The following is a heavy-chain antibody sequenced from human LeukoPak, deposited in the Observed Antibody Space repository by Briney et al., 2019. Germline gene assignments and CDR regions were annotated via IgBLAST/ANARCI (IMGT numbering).Heavy chain of an antibody. Sequence: GGSLRLSCAASGFTFSSYSMNWVRQAPGKGLEWVAVIWYDGSNKYYADSVKGRFTISRDNSKNTLYLQMNSLRAEDTAVYYCARVRSGSYYFDYWGQGTLVTVSS. V-gene: IGHV3-33*08. J-gene: IGHJ4*02. CDR3: ARVRSGSYYFDY. CDR2: IWYDGSNK. CDR1: GFTFSSYS. D-gene: IGHD1-26*01.